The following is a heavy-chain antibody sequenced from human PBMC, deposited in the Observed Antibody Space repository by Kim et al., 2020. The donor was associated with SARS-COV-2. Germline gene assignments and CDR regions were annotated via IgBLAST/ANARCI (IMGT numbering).Heavy chain of an antibody. CDR2: ISSNGGST. D-gene: IGHD6-13*01. CDR3: AIGKKYSSSWHPFDY. V-gene: IGHV3-64*01. J-gene: IGHJ4*02. CDR1: GFTFSSYA. Sequence: GGSLRLSCAASGFTFSSYAMHWVRQAPGKGLEYVSAISSNGGSTYYANSVKGRFTISRDNSKNTLYLQMGSLRAEGMAVYYCAIGKKYSSSWHPFDYWGQGALVSVAS.